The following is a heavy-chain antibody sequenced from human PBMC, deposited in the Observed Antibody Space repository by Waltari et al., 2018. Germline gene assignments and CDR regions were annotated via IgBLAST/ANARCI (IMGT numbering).Heavy chain of an antibody. CDR2: MNPNSGNT. V-gene: IGHV1-8*01. CDR1: GYTFTSYD. J-gene: IGHJ6*02. CDR3: AREAGSGYYYYYYGMDV. Sequence: QVQLVQSGAEVKKPGASVKVSCKASGYTFTSYDINWVRQATGQGLEWMGWMNPNSGNTGYAQKFQGRVTMTRNTSISTAYMELRSLRSDDTAVYYCAREAGSGYYYYYYGMDVWGQGTTVTVSS. D-gene: IGHD3-22*01.